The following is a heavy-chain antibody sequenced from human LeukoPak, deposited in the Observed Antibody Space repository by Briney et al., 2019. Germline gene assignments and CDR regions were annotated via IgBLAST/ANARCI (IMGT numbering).Heavy chain of an antibody. J-gene: IGHJ4*02. CDR3: ARGRHDYGDAYDY. D-gene: IGHD4-17*01. Sequence: PSETLSLTCAVYGGSFSGYYWSWIRQPPGKGLEWIGEINHSGSTNYNPSLKGRVTISVDTSKNQFSLKLSSVTAADTAVYYCARGRHDYGDAYDYWGQGTLVTVSS. CDR2: INHSGST. V-gene: IGHV4-34*01. CDR1: GGSFSGYY.